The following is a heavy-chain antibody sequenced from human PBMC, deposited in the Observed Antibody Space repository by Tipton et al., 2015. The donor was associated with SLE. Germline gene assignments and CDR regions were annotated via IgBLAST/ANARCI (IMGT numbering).Heavy chain of an antibody. Sequence: GSLRLSCAASGFTFSNYWMHWVRQAPGKGLVWVSRINGDGSITSYADSVKGRFTISRDNAKNTLYLQMNSLRAEATAVYYCARDLYSSSPRGSFDYWGQGTLVTVPS. CDR1: GFTFSNYW. V-gene: IGHV3-74*01. D-gene: IGHD6-13*01. J-gene: IGHJ4*02. CDR2: INGDGSIT. CDR3: ARDLYSSSPRGSFDY.